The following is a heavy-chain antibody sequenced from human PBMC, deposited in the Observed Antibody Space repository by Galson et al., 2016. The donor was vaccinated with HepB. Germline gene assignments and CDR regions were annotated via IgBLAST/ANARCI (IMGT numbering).Heavy chain of an antibody. J-gene: IGHJ4*02. D-gene: IGHD2-21*02. CDR1: GFTFSRYG. CDR2: ISYDGGDK. Sequence: SLRLSCAASGFTFSRYGMHWVRQAPGKGLEGVAVISYDGGDKHYADSVKGRFTVSRDNSKNTLFLQMNSLRVEDTVVYYCAKLDCGRDCPRDDWGQGTLVTVSS. CDR3: AKLDCGRDCPRDD. V-gene: IGHV3-30*19.